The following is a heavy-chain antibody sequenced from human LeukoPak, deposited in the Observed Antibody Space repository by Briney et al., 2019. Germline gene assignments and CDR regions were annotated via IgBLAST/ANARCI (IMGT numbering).Heavy chain of an antibody. D-gene: IGHD3-10*01. J-gene: IGHJ4*02. CDR2: IWHDGSHK. CDR3: AREIFGSGSYPEF. CDR1: GFAFNTYA. Sequence: GGSLRLSCAASGFAFNTYAMHWVRQAPGQGLEWVALIWHDGSHKFYSNSVRGQFTISRDNSKNTVSLQMNNLRPEDTAVYYCAREIFGSGSYPEFWGQGTLVTVSS. V-gene: IGHV3-33*01.